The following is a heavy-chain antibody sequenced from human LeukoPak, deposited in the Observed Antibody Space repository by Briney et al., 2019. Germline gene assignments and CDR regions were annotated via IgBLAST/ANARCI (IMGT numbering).Heavy chain of an antibody. V-gene: IGHV3-23*01. J-gene: IGHJ4*02. Sequence: PGGSLRLSCAASRYTFTSYAMSWLRQTPGKGLEWVSFISDRSAGDSTYYADSVRGRFTISRDSSKSTLYLQMNSLRAEDTAICYITKLSTAGVGGRGYFDQWGQGTQVTVSS. CDR2: ISDRSAGDST. D-gene: IGHD3-3*01. CDR1: RYTFTSYA. CDR3: TKLSTAGVGGRGYFDQ.